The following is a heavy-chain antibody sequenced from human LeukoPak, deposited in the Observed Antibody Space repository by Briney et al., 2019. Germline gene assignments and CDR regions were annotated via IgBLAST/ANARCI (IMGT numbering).Heavy chain of an antibody. J-gene: IGHJ4*02. Sequence: GESLKISCKGSGYSFTSYWIGWVRQMPGKGLEWMGIIYPGDSDTRYSPSFQGQVTISADKSISTAYLQWSSLNTSDTAIYYCARYTDHYYVDYWGQGTLVTVSS. CDR2: IYPGDSDT. CDR3: ARYTDHYYVDY. D-gene: IGHD1-1*01. V-gene: IGHV5-51*01. CDR1: GYSFTSYW.